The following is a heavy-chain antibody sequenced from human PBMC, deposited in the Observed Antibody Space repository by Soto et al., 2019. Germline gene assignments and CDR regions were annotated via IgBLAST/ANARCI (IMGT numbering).Heavy chain of an antibody. Sequence: GGSLRLSCAASGFPFRTYAMNWVRQAPGKGLEWVSYINHSSGTINYADSVKGRFTISRDNAKNSLYLQMNSLRAEDTAVYYCARESDYYYYGMDVWGQGTTVTVSS. CDR3: ARESDYYYYGMDV. V-gene: IGHV3-48*04. J-gene: IGHJ6*02. CDR2: INHSSGTI. CDR1: GFPFRTYA.